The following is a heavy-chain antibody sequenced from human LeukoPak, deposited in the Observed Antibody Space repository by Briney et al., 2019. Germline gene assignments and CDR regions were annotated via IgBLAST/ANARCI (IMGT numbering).Heavy chain of an antibody. V-gene: IGHV3-48*04. CDR3: ARDSGTDTMVRGAVDY. J-gene: IGHJ4*02. CDR2: ISSSSSTI. CDR1: GFTFSSYS. D-gene: IGHD3-10*01. Sequence: GGSLRLSCAASGFTFSSYSMNWVRQAPGKGLEWVSYISSSSSTIYYADSVKGRFTISRDNAKNSLYLQMNSLRAEDTAVYYCARDSGTDTMVRGAVDYWGQGTLVTVSS.